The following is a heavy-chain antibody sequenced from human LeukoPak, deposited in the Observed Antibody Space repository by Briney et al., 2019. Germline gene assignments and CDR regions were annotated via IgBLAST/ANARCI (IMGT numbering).Heavy chain of an antibody. Sequence: PGGSLRLSCAASGFSFGSYGMSWVRQAPGKGLEWVSSISGSDGSTLYADSVKGRFTISRDTSKNTLYLHMNILRAEDTAVYFCATDQGYNLLTPFDYWGQGTLVTVSS. D-gene: IGHD3-9*01. CDR3: ATDQGYNLLTPFDY. CDR1: GFSFGSYG. CDR2: ISGSDGST. V-gene: IGHV3-23*01. J-gene: IGHJ4*02.